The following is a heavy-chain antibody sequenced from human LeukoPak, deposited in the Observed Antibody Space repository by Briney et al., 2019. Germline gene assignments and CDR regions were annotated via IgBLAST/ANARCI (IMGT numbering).Heavy chain of an antibody. D-gene: IGHD1-26*01. V-gene: IGHV3-53*01. J-gene: IGHJ2*01. Sequence: GGSLRLSCAASGFTVSSNYMSWVRQAPGKGLEWVSIIYSGGSTFYADSVKGRFTISRDNAKNSLYLQMNSLRAEDTAVYYCARMGATGWYFDLWGRGTLVTVSS. CDR3: ARMGATGWYFDL. CDR1: GFTVSSNY. CDR2: IYSGGST.